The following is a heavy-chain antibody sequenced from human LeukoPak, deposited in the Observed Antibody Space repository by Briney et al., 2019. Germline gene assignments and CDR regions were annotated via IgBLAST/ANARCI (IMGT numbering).Heavy chain of an antibody. CDR2: FDPEDGET. CDR1: GYTLTELS. J-gene: IGHJ1*01. D-gene: IGHD6-13*01. V-gene: IGHV1-24*01. Sequence: ASVKVSCKVSGYTLTELSMHWVRQAPGKGLEWMGGFDPEDGETIYAQKFQGRVTMTEDTSTDTAYMELSSLRSEDTAVYYCATSLAAAGTSEYFQHWGQGTLVTVSS. CDR3: ATSLAAAGTSEYFQH.